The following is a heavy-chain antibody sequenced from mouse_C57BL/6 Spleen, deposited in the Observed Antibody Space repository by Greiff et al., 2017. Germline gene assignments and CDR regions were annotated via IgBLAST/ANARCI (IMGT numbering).Heavy chain of an antibody. CDR2: ISSGGSYT. Sequence: EVQVVESGGDLVKPGGSLKLSCAASGFTFSSYGMSWVRQTPDKRLEWVATISSGGSYTYYPDSVKGRFTISRDNAKNTLYLQMSSLKSEDTAMYYCARHYYDYDVRFAYWGQGTLVTVSA. V-gene: IGHV5-6*01. CDR3: ARHYYDYDVRFAY. J-gene: IGHJ3*01. D-gene: IGHD2-4*01. CDR1: GFTFSSYG.